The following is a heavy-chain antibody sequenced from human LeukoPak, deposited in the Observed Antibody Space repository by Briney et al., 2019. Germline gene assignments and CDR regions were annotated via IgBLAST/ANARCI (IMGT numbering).Heavy chain of an antibody. J-gene: IGHJ6*02. V-gene: IGHV1-69*04. Sequence: ASVKVSCKASGVTVSSYAISWVRQAPGQGLEWMGRIIPVLGIANYAQKFQGRVTITADKSTSTAYMELSSLRSEDTAVYYCAGVGTYYYYAMDVWGQGTTVTVSS. D-gene: IGHD3-10*01. CDR2: IIPVLGIA. CDR3: AGVGTYYYYAMDV. CDR1: GVTVSSYA.